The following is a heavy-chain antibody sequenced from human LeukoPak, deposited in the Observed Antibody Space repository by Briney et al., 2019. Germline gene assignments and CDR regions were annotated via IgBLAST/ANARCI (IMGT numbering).Heavy chain of an antibody. D-gene: IGHD3-22*01. J-gene: IGHJ3*02. CDR2: IYYSGTT. CDR1: GGSISSYY. V-gene: IGHV4-59*01. Sequence: SETLSLTCTVSGGSISSYYWSWIRQPPGKGLEWIGYIYYSGTTNYNPSLKSRVTISVDTSKNQFSLKLSSVTAADTAVYYCARVGRGWLGAFDIWGQGTMVTVSS. CDR3: ARVGRGWLGAFDI.